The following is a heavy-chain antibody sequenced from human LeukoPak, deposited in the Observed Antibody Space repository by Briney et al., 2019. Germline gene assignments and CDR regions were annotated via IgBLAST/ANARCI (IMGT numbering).Heavy chain of an antibody. J-gene: IGHJ4*02. CDR3: ARGNGRITMVRGVIKRGFDY. Sequence: ASVKVSCKASGYTFTSYDINWVRQATGQGLEWMGWMNPNSGNTGYAQKFQGRVTMTRNTSISTAYMELSSLRSEDTAVYYCARGNGRITMVRGVIKRGFDYWGQGTLVTVSS. CDR1: GYTFTSYD. V-gene: IGHV1-8*01. CDR2: MNPNSGNT. D-gene: IGHD3-10*01.